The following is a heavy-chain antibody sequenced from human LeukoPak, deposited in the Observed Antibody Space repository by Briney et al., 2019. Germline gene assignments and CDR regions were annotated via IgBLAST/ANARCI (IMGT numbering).Heavy chain of an antibody. CDR1: GGSISSYL. J-gene: IGHJ6*02. V-gene: IGHV4-59*01. Sequence: PSETLSLPCTVSGGSISSYLWSWIRQPPGKGLEWIGYIYYSGSTNYNPSLKSRVTISVDTSKNQFSLKLSSVTAADTAVYYCARGLPAATHYYYGMDVWGHGNTFTVSS. CDR2: IYYSGST. CDR3: ARGLPAATHYYYGMDV. D-gene: IGHD2-2*01.